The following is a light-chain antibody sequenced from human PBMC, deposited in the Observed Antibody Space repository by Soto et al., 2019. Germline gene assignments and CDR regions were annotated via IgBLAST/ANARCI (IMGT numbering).Light chain of an antibody. Sequence: DIQMTQSPSSLSASVRDRVTITCQASQDISYYLNWYQQKPGKAPKLLICDASNLEPGVPSRFSGSGSGTDFTFTISSLQPEDIATYYCQQYDHLPFTFGPGTKVDIK. J-gene: IGKJ3*01. CDR3: QQYDHLPFT. CDR1: QDISYY. V-gene: IGKV1-33*01. CDR2: DAS.